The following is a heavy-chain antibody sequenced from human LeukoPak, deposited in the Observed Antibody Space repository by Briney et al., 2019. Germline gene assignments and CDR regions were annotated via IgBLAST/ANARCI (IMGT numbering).Heavy chain of an antibody. CDR1: GYTFTGYY. CDR3: ARSGSGFSPTYYYYYYMDV. D-gene: IGHD3-10*01. CDR2: INPNSGGT. V-gene: IGHV1-2*02. J-gene: IGHJ6*03. Sequence: ASVKVSCKASGYTFTGYYMHWVRQAPGQGLEWMGWINPNSGGTNYAQKFQGRVTMTRDTSISTAYMELSRLRSDDTAVCYCARSGSGFSPTYYYYYYMDVWGKGTTVTVSS.